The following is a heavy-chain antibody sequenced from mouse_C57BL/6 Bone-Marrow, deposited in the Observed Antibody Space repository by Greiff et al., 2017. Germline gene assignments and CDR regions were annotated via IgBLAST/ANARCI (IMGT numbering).Heavy chain of an antibody. V-gene: IGHV1-15*01. Sequence: QVQLQQSGAELVRPGASVTLSCKASGYTFTDYEMHWVKQTPVHGLEWIGAIDPETGGTAYNQKFKGKAILTADKSSSTAYMELRSLTSEDSAVYYCTPLYDDYGAWFAYWGQGTLVTVSA. CDR2: IDPETGGT. CDR1: GYTFTDYE. J-gene: IGHJ3*01. D-gene: IGHD2-13*01. CDR3: TPLYDDYGAWFAY.